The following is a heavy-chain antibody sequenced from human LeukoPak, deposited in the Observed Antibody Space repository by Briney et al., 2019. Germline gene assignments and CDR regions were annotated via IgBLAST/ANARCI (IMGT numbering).Heavy chain of an antibody. CDR2: ISAYNGNT. Sequence: GASVKVSCKASGYTFTSYGISWVRQAPGQGLEWMGWISAYNGNTNYAQKLQGRVTMTTDTSTSTAYMELRSLRSDDTAVYYCASDDETYGSGSYLLDVWGKGTTVTVSS. J-gene: IGHJ6*04. CDR3: ASDDETYGSGSYLLDV. V-gene: IGHV1-18*01. D-gene: IGHD3-10*01. CDR1: GYTFTSYG.